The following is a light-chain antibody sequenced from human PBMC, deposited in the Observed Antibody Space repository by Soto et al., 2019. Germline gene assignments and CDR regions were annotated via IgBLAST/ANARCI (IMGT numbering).Light chain of an antibody. Sequence: EIVLTQSPATLSLSPGERATLSCRASQSVGSYLAWYQQKPGQAPRLLIYYASKRATGIPARFSGSGSGTDFTLTIRSLESEDSAVYYCQQHCITFGQGTKVEIK. CDR3: QQHCIT. CDR2: YAS. CDR1: QSVGSY. V-gene: IGKV3-11*01. J-gene: IGKJ1*01.